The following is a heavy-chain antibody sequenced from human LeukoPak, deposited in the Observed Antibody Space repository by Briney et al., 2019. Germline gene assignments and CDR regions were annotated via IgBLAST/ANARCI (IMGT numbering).Heavy chain of an antibody. Sequence: PGGSLRLSCGASGFSFSDYGTNWVRQAPGERLEWVSSISSLSNNIYYADSVKGRFTISRDNAKNTLSLQMNSLRPEDTAVYYCAKNAAGIVLMIYAPLDSWGQGTLVTVSS. CDR2: ISSLSNNI. D-gene: IGHD2-8*01. V-gene: IGHV3-21*04. J-gene: IGHJ4*02. CDR3: AKNAAGIVLMIYAPLDS. CDR1: GFSFSDYG.